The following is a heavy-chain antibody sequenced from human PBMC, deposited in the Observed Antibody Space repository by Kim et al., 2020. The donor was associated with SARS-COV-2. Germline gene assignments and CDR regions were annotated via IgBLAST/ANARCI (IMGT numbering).Heavy chain of an antibody. CDR3: TTGSREVLIRGTN. CDR2: IKSKTEGETT. J-gene: IGHJ4*02. CDR1: GFTFRNAW. D-gene: IGHD1-26*01. V-gene: IGHV3-15*01. Sequence: GGSLRLSCAASGFTFRNAWMSWVRQAPGKGLEWVGRIKSKTEGETTDYAAPVKGRFTISGEDSKNTLYLQMNSLKTEDTAVYYCTTGSREVLIRGTNWGQGTLVTVSS.